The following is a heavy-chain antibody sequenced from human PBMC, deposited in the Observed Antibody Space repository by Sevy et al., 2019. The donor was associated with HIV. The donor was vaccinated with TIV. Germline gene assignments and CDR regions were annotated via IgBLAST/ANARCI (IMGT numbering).Heavy chain of an antibody. V-gene: IGHV3-21*01. J-gene: IGHJ4*02. CDR1: GFAFSSYS. CDR2: ISSSSSYI. Sequence: GGSLRLSCAASGFAFSSYSMNWVSQAPGKGLESVSSISSSSSYIYYADSVKGRFTISRDNAKNSLYLQMNSLRAEDTAVYYCAALAVAGNDPLDYWGQGTLVTVSS. D-gene: IGHD6-19*01. CDR3: AALAVAGNDPLDY.